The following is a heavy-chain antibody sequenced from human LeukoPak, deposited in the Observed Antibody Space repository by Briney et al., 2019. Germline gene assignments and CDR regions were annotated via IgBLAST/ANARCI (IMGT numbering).Heavy chain of an antibody. CDR2: IPTSGISV. J-gene: IGHJ4*02. V-gene: IGHV3-11*01. Sequence: PGGSLRLSCAASGFSYSRLYMSWVRQTPGKALEWISYIPTSGISVQYADSVRGRFTASRDDAMNSLHLQMDSLRVEDTAVYYCTRAEGLGPGAHFDQWGQGALVIVSS. CDR3: TRAEGLGPGAHFDQ. CDR1: GFSYSRLY.